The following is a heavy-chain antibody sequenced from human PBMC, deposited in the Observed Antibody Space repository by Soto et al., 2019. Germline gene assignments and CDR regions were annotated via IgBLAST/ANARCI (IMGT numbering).Heavy chain of an antibody. J-gene: IGHJ4*02. Sequence: GGSLRLSCAASGFTFSSYAMSWVLQAPGKGLEWVPAISGSGGSTYYADSVKGRFTISRDNSKKTLYLQMNSLRAEDTAVYYCAKDRHHSSGYYCAYWGQGTLVTVSS. CDR2: ISGSGGST. CDR1: GFTFSSYA. V-gene: IGHV3-23*01. CDR3: AKDRHHSSGYYCAY. D-gene: IGHD3-22*01.